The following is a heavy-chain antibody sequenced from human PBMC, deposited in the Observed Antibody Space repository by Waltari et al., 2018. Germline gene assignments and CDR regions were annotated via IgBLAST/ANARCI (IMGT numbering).Heavy chain of an antibody. J-gene: IGHJ5*02. CDR2: IYHSGST. Sequence: QVQLQESGPGLVKPSETLSLTCAVSGYSISSGYYWGWIRQPPGKGLEWIGSIYHSGSTYYNPSLKSRVTISVDTSKNQFSLKLSSVTAADTAVYYCARSRYMNKENWFDPWGQGTLVTVSS. CDR1: GYSISSGYY. CDR3: ARSRYMNKENWFDP. D-gene: IGHD1-1*01. V-gene: IGHV4-38-2*01.